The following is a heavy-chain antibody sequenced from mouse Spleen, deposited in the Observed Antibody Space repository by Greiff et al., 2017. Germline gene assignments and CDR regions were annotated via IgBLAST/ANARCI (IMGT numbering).Heavy chain of an antibody. V-gene: IGHV1-82*01. Sequence: SGPELVKPGASVKISCKASGYAFSSSWMNWVKQRPGKGLEWIGRIYPGDGDTNYNGKFKGKATLTADKSSSTAYMQLSSLTSEDSAVYFCAITDFDYWGQGTTLTVSS. CDR1: GYAFSSSW. CDR2: IYPGDGDT. D-gene: IGHD4-1*01. CDR3: AITDFDY. J-gene: IGHJ2*01.